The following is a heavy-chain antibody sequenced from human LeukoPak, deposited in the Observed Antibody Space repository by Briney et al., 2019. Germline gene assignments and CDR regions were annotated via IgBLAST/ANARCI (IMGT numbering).Heavy chain of an antibody. V-gene: IGHV4-34*01. CDR1: GGSFSGYY. Sequence: SETLSLTCAVYGGSFSGYYWGWIRQPPGKGLEWIGEINHSGGTNYNPSLKSRVTVSVDTSKTQFSLKVSSVTAADTAVYYCARAPGWTTVVRPFHRWGQGTLVTVSS. D-gene: IGHD4-23*01. CDR2: INHSGGT. CDR3: ARAPGWTTVVRPFHR. J-gene: IGHJ5*02.